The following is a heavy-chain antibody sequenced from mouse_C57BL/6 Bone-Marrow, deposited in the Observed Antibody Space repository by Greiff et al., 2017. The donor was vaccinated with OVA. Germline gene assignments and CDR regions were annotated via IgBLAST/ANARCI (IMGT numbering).Heavy chain of an antibody. D-gene: IGHD1-1*01. CDR2: IRLKSDNYAT. CDR1: GFTFSNYW. CDR3: TGVYYYGSSFYYFDY. J-gene: IGHJ2*01. V-gene: IGHV6-3*01. Sequence: EVMLVESGGGLVQPGGSMKLSCVASGFTFSNYWMNWVRQSPEKGLEWVAQIRLKSDNYATHYAESVKGRFTISRDDSKGSVYLQMNNLRAEDTGIYYCTGVYYYGSSFYYFDYWGQGTTLTVSS.